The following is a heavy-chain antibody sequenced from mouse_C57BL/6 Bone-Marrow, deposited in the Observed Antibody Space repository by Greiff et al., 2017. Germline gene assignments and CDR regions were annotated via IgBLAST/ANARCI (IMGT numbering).Heavy chain of an antibody. CDR3: TEGLLGYAMDD. Sequence: EVHLVESGGGLVQPGGSMTLSCVASGFTFSNYWMNLVRQFPGTGLECVAQIRLKSDNYATHYAESVQGRFTISRDDSKSSVYLQMNNLRAEDTGIYYCTEGLLGYAMDDWGQGSSVTVSS. V-gene: IGHV6-3*01. CDR1: GFTFSNYW. J-gene: IGHJ4*01. CDR2: IRLKSDNYAT. D-gene: IGHD1-1*01.